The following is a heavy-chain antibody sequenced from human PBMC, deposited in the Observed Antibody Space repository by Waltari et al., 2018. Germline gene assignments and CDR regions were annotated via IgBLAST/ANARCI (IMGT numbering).Heavy chain of an antibody. V-gene: IGHV4-38-2*01. Sequence: QVQLQESGPGLVKPSEPLSLTCAVSGYSISSGYSWGWLRQPPGKGLEWIGSIYHSGSTDYNPSLKSRVTISVDTSKNQFSLKLSSVTAADTAVYYCARVGSGSYSALPFDYWGQGTLVTVSS. J-gene: IGHJ4*02. CDR2: IYHSGST. D-gene: IGHD1-26*01. CDR1: GYSISSGYS. CDR3: ARVGSGSYSALPFDY.